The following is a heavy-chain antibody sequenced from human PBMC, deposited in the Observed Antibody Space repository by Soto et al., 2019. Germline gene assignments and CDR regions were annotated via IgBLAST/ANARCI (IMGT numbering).Heavy chain of an antibody. J-gene: IGHJ3*02. Sequence: GGSLRLSCAASGFTFSSYSMNWVRQAPGKGLAWVSYISSSSSTIYYADSVKGRFTISRDNAKNSLYLQMNSLRAEDTAVYYCARDSGQQLGSAFDIWGQGTMVTVSS. V-gene: IGHV3-48*04. CDR1: GFTFSSYS. CDR2: ISSSSSTI. CDR3: ARDSGQQLGSAFDI. D-gene: IGHD6-13*01.